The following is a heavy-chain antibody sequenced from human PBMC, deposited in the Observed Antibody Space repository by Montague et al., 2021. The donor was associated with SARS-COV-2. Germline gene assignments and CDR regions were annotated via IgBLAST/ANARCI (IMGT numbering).Heavy chain of an antibody. D-gene: IGHD2-21*01. Sequence: SETLSLTCAVYGGSFSGYYWSWIRQPPGKGLEWIGEINHSGSTNXNPSLKSRVTISVDTSKNQFSLKLSSVTAADTAVYYCARSPRGFLKLWWYYMDVWGKGTTVTVSS. CDR1: GGSFSGYY. J-gene: IGHJ6*03. CDR2: INHSGST. CDR3: ARSPRGFLKLWWYYMDV. V-gene: IGHV4-34*01.